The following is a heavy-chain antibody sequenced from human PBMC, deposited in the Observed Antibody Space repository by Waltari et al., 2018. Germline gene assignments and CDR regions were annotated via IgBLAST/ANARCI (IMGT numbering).Heavy chain of an antibody. CDR1: VFPFLDHD. D-gene: IGHD2-21*02. Sequence: EVQLVESGGGLVQPGGSLRLSGAASVFPFLDHDMDWVRQAPEKGLEWVGRSRNKAYSYTTEYAASVKGRFTISRDDSSLYLQMNSLKTEDTAIYYCARDLDGDSNLDYWGQGTLVTVSS. CDR2: SRNKAYSYTT. CDR3: ARDLDGDSNLDY. V-gene: IGHV3-72*01. J-gene: IGHJ4*02.